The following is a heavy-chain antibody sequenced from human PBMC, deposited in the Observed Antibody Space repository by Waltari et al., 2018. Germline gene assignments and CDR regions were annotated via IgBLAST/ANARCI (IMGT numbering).Heavy chain of an antibody. CDR2: IYTSVST. V-gene: IGHV4-61*02. CDR1: GGSISSGSYY. CDR3: AREGYGGNSDAFDI. Sequence: QVQLQESGPGLVKPSQTLSLTCTVSGGSISSGSYYWSWNRQPAGKGLEWIGRIYTSVSTNYNPSLKSRVTISVDTSKNQFSLKLSSVTAADTAVYYCAREGYGGNSDAFDIWGQGTMVTVSS. D-gene: IGHD2-21*02. J-gene: IGHJ3*02.